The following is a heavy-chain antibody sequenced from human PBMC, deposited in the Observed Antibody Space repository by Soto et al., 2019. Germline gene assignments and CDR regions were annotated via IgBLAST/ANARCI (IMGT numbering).Heavy chain of an antibody. CDR3: ARAYNWNYVAKTRRTRARMDV. D-gene: IGHD1-7*01. Sequence: PGGSLRLSCAASGFTFSSYAMHWVRQAPGKGLEWVAVISYDGSNKYYADSVKGRFTISRDNSKNTLYLQMNSLRAEDTAVYYCARAYNWNYVAKTRRTRARMDVWGQGTTVTVSS. CDR1: GFTFSSYA. CDR2: ISYDGSNK. J-gene: IGHJ6*02. V-gene: IGHV3-30-3*01.